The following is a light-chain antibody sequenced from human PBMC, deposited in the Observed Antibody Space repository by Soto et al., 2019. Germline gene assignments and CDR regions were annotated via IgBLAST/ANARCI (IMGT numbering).Light chain of an antibody. Sequence: EIVFTQSPGTLSLSPGERATLSCRASQSVGSSYLAWYQQKPGQAPRLLIYGASSRATGIPDRFSGSGSGTDFTLTISRXEPEDFAVYFCQQYGSSPRTFGPGTKVDIK. CDR1: QSVGSSY. J-gene: IGKJ3*01. CDR2: GAS. CDR3: QQYGSSPRT. V-gene: IGKV3-20*01.